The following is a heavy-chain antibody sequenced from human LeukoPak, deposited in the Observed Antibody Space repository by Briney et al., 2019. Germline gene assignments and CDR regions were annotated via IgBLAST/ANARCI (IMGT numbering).Heavy chain of an antibody. Sequence: ASVKVSCKASGGTFSSYAISWVRQAPGQGLEWMGGIIPIFGTANYAQKFQGRVTITADESTSTAYMELSSLRSEDTAVYYCARDPTTTYYFDYWGQGTLVTVSS. V-gene: IGHV1-69*13. CDR3: ARDPTTTYYFDY. D-gene: IGHD4-11*01. CDR2: IIPIFGTA. CDR1: GGTFSSYA. J-gene: IGHJ4*02.